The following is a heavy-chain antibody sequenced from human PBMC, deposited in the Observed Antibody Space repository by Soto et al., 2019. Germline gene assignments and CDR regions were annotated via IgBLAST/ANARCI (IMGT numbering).Heavy chain of an antibody. CDR3: ASRAPTGDYAWYFEL. CDR1: GASISSGGYY. Sequence: QVQLQESGPGLVKPSQTLSLTCTVSGASISSGGYYWSWIRQHPGEGLEWIGYIYYSGSTSYNPSLKSRLIISLDTSKNHFSLRLDSVTAADTAVYYCASRAPTGDYAWYFELWGRGTLVTVSS. CDR2: IYYSGST. V-gene: IGHV4-31*03. D-gene: IGHD4-17*01. J-gene: IGHJ2*01.